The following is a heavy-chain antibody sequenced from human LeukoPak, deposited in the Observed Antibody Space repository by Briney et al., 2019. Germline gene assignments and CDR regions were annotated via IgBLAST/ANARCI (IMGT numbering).Heavy chain of an antibody. CDR1: GGSISSYY. V-gene: IGHV4-59*01. J-gene: IGHJ4*02. Sequence: SETLSLTCTVSGGSISSYYWSWIRQPPGKGLEWIGYIYYSGSTNYNPSLKSRVTISVDTSKNQFSLKLSSVTAADTAVYYCARGYSGYDNFDYWGQGTLVTVSS. CDR3: ARGYSGYDNFDY. CDR2: IYYSGST. D-gene: IGHD5-12*01.